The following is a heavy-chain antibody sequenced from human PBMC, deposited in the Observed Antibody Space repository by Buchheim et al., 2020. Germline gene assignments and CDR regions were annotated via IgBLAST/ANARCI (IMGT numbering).Heavy chain of an antibody. Sequence: QVQLVESGGGVVQPGRSLRLSCAASGFTFSSYGMHWVRQAPGKGLEWVAVIWYDGSNKYYADSVKGRFTISRDNSKNTLYLQMNSLRAEDTAVYYCARGGGSSSWYSEYFQHWGQGTL. CDR3: ARGGGSSSWYSEYFQH. V-gene: IGHV3-33*01. J-gene: IGHJ1*01. D-gene: IGHD6-13*01. CDR2: IWYDGSNK. CDR1: GFTFSSYG.